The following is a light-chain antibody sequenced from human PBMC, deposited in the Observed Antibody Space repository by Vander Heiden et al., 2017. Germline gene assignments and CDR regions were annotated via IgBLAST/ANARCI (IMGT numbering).Light chain of an antibody. CDR2: GNR. J-gene: IGLJ3*02. CDR1: SSHTGAGYA. Sequence: HSVLTHPPSLSRAPVQRVTIPCTGGSSHTGAGYAVPWYQPLPATAPTLLIYGNRNRPSGVPDRFSGCKSGATEALAITALQAEDEADYYCQSYDRSLGGSVFGGGTKLTVL. V-gene: IGLV1-40*01. CDR3: QSYDRSLGGSV.